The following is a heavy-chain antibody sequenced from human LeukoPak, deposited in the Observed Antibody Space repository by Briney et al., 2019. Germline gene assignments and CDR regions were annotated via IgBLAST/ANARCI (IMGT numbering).Heavy chain of an antibody. J-gene: IGHJ3*02. Sequence: PSETLSLTCTVSGGSISSYYWSWIRQPPGKGREWIGYIYYSGSTNYNPSLKSRVTISVDTSKNQFSLKLSSVTAADTAVYYCARASNLLWFGELSSDAFDIWGQGTMVTVSS. D-gene: IGHD3-10*01. V-gene: IGHV4-59*01. CDR1: GGSISSYY. CDR3: ARASNLLWFGELSSDAFDI. CDR2: IYYSGST.